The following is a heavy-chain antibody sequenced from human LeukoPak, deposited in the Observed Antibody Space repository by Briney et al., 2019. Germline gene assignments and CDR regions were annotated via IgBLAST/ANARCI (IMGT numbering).Heavy chain of an antibody. CDR1: GFTFSNTW. D-gene: IGHD4-17*01. CDR2: IKSKSVGETT. Sequence: GGSLEVSCVASGFTFSNTWMSWVRQAPGKGLEWVSRIKSKSVGETTVYAAPVKGRFAISRDDSKNMLYLQMNNLKTEDTAVYYCTTYNYAGTTGYFDYWGQGTLVTVST. V-gene: IGHV3-15*01. CDR3: TTYNYAGTTGYFDY. J-gene: IGHJ4*02.